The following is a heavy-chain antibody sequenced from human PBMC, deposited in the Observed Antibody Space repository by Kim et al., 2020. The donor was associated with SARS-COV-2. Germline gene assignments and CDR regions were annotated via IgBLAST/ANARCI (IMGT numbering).Heavy chain of an antibody. D-gene: IGHD2-21*01. J-gene: IGHJ4*02. CDR1: GGSISSYY. Sequence: SETLSLTCTVSGGSISSYYWSWIRQPPGKGLEWIGYIYYSGSTNYNPSLKSRVTISVDTSKNQFSLKLSSVTAADTAVYYCARVGGGDCFYYWGQGNLVT. CDR3: ARVGGGDCFYY. V-gene: IGHV4-59*01. CDR2: IYYSGST.